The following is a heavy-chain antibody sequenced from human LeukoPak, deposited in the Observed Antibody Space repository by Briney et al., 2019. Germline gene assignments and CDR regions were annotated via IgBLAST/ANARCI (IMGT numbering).Heavy chain of an antibody. Sequence: PGGSLRLSCAASGFSVSSNYMSWVRQAPGKGLEWVSVIYIGGSTYYADSVKGRFTISRDNSKNTLYLQMNSLRAEDTAVYCCALGNYDSSGYYPLPIDYWGQGTLVTVSS. V-gene: IGHV3-53*01. CDR2: IYIGGST. CDR3: ALGNYDSSGYYPLPIDY. J-gene: IGHJ4*02. CDR1: GFSVSSNY. D-gene: IGHD3-22*01.